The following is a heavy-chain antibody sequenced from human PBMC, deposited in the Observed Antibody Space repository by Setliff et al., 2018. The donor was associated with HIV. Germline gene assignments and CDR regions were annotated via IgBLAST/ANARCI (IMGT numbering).Heavy chain of an antibody. CDR2: IYYSGST. CDR3: ARGPSGYADWYFDL. Sequence: KASETLSLTCTVSGGSISSYYWSWIRQPPGKGLEWIGYIYYSGSTNYNPSLKSRVTISVDTSKNQFSLKLSSVTAADTAVYYCARGPSGYADWYFDLWGRGTLVTVSS. CDR1: GGSISSYY. J-gene: IGHJ2*01. V-gene: IGHV4-59*01. D-gene: IGHD5-12*01.